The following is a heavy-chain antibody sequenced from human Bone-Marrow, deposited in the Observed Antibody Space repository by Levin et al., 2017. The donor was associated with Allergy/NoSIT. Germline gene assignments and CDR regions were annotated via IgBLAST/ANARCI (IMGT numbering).Heavy chain of an antibody. J-gene: IGHJ4*02. CDR3: ARDRNNYFDY. Sequence: LSLTCAASGFTFSTSGMHWVRQAPGKGLEWVAVISFDGSQKYYAESVKGRFTISRDNSKNTLYLQMNSLRAEETAVYFCARDRNNYFDYWGQGALVTVSS. V-gene: IGHV3-33*01. D-gene: IGHD4-11*01. CDR1: GFTFSTSG. CDR2: ISFDGSQK.